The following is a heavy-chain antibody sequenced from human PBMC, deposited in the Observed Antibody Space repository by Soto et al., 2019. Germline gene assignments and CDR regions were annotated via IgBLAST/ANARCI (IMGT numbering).Heavy chain of an antibody. J-gene: IGHJ2*01. CDR1: GFTFSSYR. CDR3: ARSPPRGLWGNSRPTNWYFDL. V-gene: IGHV3-21*01. D-gene: IGHD4-4*01. CDR2: ISSSRSYI. Sequence: EVHLVESGGGLVKPGGSLRLSCAASGFTFSSYRMNGVRKAPGKWLEWVSSISSSRSYIYYADSVKGRFTISRDNAKNSLYLQMNSLRDEDTAVYYCARSPPRGLWGNSRPTNWYFDLGGRGTLVTVSS.